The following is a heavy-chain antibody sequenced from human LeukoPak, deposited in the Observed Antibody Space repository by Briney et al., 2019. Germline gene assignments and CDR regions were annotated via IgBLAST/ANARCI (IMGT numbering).Heavy chain of an antibody. CDR2: INPSGGST. V-gene: IGHV1-46*01. J-gene: IGHJ4*02. D-gene: IGHD3-22*01. CDR1: GYTFTSFY. CDR3: ARGYYDSSGYDPGLGY. Sequence: EASVKVSCKASGYTFTSFYMQWVRQAPGQGLEWMGIINPSGGSTNYAQKFQGRVSMTRDTSTSTVYMELSSLRSEDTAMYWCARGYYDSSGYDPGLGYWGQGTLVTVSS.